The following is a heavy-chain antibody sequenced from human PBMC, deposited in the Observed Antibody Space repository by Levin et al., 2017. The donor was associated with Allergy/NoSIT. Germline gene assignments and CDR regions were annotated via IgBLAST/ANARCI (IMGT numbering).Heavy chain of an antibody. Sequence: GESLKISCVASGFTFRTYPMHWVRQAPGKGLEWLAIISADGNNKYYVDSVKGRFTISRDNSKNTLYLQMNSLRTEDTAVYYCARDGAFGNSGWYGSDFWGQGTLVTVSS. D-gene: IGHD6-19*01. CDR3: ARDGAFGNSGWYGSDF. V-gene: IGHV3-30-3*01. CDR2: ISADGNNK. CDR1: GFTFRTYP. J-gene: IGHJ4*02.